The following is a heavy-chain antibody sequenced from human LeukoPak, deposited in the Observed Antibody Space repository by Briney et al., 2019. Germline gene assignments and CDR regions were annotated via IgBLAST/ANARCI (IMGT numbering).Heavy chain of an antibody. D-gene: IGHD4-17*01. CDR1: EFTVSRTY. V-gene: IGHV3-66*01. Sequence: GGSLRLSCAASEFTVSRTYMSWVRQAPGKRLEWVSVIQTGGRTYYADSVKGRFTISRDNSKNTLYLQMNSLRAEDTAVYYCVRVTGDTVAYFYGMDVWGPGTTVTVSS. CDR3: VRVTGDTVAYFYGMDV. CDR2: IQTGGRT. J-gene: IGHJ6*02.